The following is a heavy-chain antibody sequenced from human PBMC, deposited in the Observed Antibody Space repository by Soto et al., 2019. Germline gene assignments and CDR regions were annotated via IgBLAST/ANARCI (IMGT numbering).Heavy chain of an antibody. CDR2: INHSGST. CDR3: ARGYGSGSYYRRAFDI. CDR1: GGSLSGYY. J-gene: IGHJ3*02. V-gene: IGHV4-34*01. D-gene: IGHD3-10*01. Sequence: QVQLQQWGAGLLKPSETLSLTCAVYGGSLSGYYWSWIRQPPGKGLEWIGEINHSGSTNYNPSLKSRVTISVDTSKNQFSLKLSSVTAADTAVYYCARGYGSGSYYRRAFDIWGQGTMVTVSS.